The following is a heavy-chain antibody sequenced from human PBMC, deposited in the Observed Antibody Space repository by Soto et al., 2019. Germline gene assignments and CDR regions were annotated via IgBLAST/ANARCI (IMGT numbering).Heavy chain of an antibody. CDR3: VVGTRLPHAFEI. D-gene: IGHD1-26*01. Sequence: QVQLVESGGGVVQPGRSMRLSCAASGFTFSHYGMHWVRQAPGKGLEWVAVIWYDGSNKNYADSVKGRFTISRDSSKNTLYLQMNSLRADDTAVYYCVVGTRLPHAFEIWGQGTMVTVSS. CDR1: GFTFSHYG. CDR2: IWYDGSNK. J-gene: IGHJ3*02. V-gene: IGHV3-33*01.